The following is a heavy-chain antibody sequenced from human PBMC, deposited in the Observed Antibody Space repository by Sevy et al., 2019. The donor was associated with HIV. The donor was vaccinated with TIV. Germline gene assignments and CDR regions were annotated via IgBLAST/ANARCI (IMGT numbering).Heavy chain of an antibody. V-gene: IGHV1-2*06. J-gene: IGHJ4*02. CDR3: ARAYYYDSSAYYFDH. D-gene: IGHD3-22*01. CDR1: GYTFTAYY. Sequence: ASVKVSCKASGYTFTAYYVHWVRQAPGQGLEWMGRINPNSGGTNYALKFQGRVTMTRDTSISTAYMELSGLRYDDTTVYHCARAYYYDSSAYYFDHWGQGTLVTVSS. CDR2: INPNSGGT.